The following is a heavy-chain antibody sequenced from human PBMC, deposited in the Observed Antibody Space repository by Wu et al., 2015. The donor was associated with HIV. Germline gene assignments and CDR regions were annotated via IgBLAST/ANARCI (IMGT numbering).Heavy chain of an antibody. Sequence: QVQLVQSGAEVKKSGASVKVSCQASGYTITTYDFNWVRQAPGQGLEWMGWMNSNNGKTGYGQKFQGRVAMTRNISTRTAYMELSGLKSEDTAVYYCATSYYGSGSYPTFYYYYAMDVWGQGTTVTVSS. J-gene: IGHJ6*02. CDR2: MNSNNGKT. CDR3: ATSYYGSGSYPTFYYYYAMDV. V-gene: IGHV1-8*01. CDR1: GYTITTYD. D-gene: IGHD3-10*01.